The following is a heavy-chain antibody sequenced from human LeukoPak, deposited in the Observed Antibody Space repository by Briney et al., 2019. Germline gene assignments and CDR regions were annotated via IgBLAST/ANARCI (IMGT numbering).Heavy chain of an antibody. D-gene: IGHD6-6*01. CDR1: GFTFSSYA. V-gene: IGHV3-23*01. J-gene: IGHJ4*02. CDR2: ISGSGDNT. CDR3: AKWKYSNSGIDDY. Sequence: GGSLRLSCAASGFTFSSYAMSWVRQVPGKGLEWVSVISGSGDNTYYADSVKGRLTISRDNSKNMLYLQMNSLRAEDTAVYYCAKWKYSNSGIDDYWGQGTLVTVSS.